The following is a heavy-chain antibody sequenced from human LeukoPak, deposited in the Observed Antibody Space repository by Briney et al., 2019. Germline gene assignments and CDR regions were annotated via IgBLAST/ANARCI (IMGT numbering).Heavy chain of an antibody. CDR1: GYTFTSYG. CDR3: ARGLGRTAMVTRGGVRFDY. V-gene: IGHV1-8*01. Sequence: GASVKVSCKASGYTFTSYGINWVRQATGQGLEWMGWMNPNSGNTGYAQKFQGRVAMTRNTSITTAYMELSSLRSEDTAVYYCARGLGRTAMVTRGGVRFDYWGQGTLVTVSS. J-gene: IGHJ4*02. D-gene: IGHD5-18*01. CDR2: MNPNSGNT.